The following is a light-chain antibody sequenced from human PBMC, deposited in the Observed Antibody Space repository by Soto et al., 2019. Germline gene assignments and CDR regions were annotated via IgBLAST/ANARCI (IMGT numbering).Light chain of an antibody. CDR2: HTS. V-gene: IGKV3-11*01. J-gene: IGKJ1*01. CDR3: HQRQSWPRT. CDR1: QTVNSR. Sequence: EIVLTQSPATLSSSPGERATLSCRASQTVNSRLAWYQHKPGQAPRLLIYHTSNRATGTPARFSGSGSGTDFTLTISSLEPEDFAVYYCHQRQSWPRTFGQGTKVDIK.